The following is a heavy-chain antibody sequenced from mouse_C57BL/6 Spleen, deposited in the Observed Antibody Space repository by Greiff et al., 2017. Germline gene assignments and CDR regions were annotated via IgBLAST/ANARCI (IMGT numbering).Heavy chain of an antibody. CDR3: ARGGLTTVVARDWYFDV. D-gene: IGHD1-1*01. Sequence: VQLQQSGAELARPGASVKLSCKASGYTFTSYGISWVKQRTGQGLEWIGEIYPRSGNTYYNEKFKGKATLTADKSSSTAYMELRSLTSEDSAVYFCARGGLTTVVARDWYFDVWGTGTTVTVSS. CDR2: IYPRSGNT. CDR1: GYTFTSYG. V-gene: IGHV1-81*01. J-gene: IGHJ1*03.